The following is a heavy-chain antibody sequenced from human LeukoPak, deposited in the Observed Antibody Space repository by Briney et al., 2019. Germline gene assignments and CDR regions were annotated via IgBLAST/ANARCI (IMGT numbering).Heavy chain of an antibody. D-gene: IGHD6-13*01. J-gene: IGHJ5*02. CDR3: ATRYSSTRNWFDP. CDR2: IYHSGST. CDR1: GGSISSSNW. Sequence: SETLSLTCAVSGGSISSSNWWSWVRQPPGKGLEWIGEIYHSGSTNYNPSLKSRVTISVDKSKNQFSLKLSSVTAADTAVYYCATRYSSTRNWFDPWGQGTLDTVSS. V-gene: IGHV4-4*02.